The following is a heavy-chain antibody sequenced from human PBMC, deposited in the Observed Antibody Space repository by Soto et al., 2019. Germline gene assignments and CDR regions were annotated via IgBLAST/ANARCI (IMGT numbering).Heavy chain of an antibody. CDR2: INPNSGGT. D-gene: IGHD3-10*01. CDR1: GYTFTGYY. V-gene: IGHV1-2*04. J-gene: IGHJ6*03. CDR3: ARGVVRGVFQYYYYMDV. Sequence: ASVKVSCKASGYTFTGYYMHWVRQAPGQGLAWMGWINPNSGGTNYAQKFQGWVTMTRDTSISTAYMELSRLRSDDTAVYYCARGVVRGVFQYYYYMDVWGKGTTVTVSS.